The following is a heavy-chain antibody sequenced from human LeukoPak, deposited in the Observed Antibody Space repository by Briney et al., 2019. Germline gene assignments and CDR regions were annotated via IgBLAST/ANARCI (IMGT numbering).Heavy chain of an antibody. D-gene: IGHD2-21*02. J-gene: IGHJ6*02. CDR1: GYTFTGYY. Sequence: ASVKVSCKASGYTFTGYYMHWVRQAPGQGLEWMGWINPNSGGTNYAQKFQGRVTMTRDTSISTACMELRSLRSDDTAVYYCATDAPTRDCGGDCYPTYGMDVWGQGTTVTVSS. CDR3: ATDAPTRDCGGDCYPTYGMDV. V-gene: IGHV1-2*02. CDR2: INPNSGGT.